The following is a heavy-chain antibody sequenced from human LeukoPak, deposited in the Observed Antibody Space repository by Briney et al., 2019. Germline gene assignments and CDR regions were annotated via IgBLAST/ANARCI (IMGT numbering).Heavy chain of an antibody. CDR1: GFTFSDHY. D-gene: IGHD3-3*01. V-gene: IGHV3-11*04. CDR2: INTIGSHT. Sequence: GGSLRLSCSVAGFTFSDHYMNWIRQVPGQGLEWVSYINTIGSHTEYADSVKGRFTISRDNDKNSLYLQMSSLRAEDTAVYYCVKESRTYYDFWSGYSSARNWFDPWGQGTLVTVSS. J-gene: IGHJ5*02. CDR3: VKESRTYYDFWSGYSSARNWFDP.